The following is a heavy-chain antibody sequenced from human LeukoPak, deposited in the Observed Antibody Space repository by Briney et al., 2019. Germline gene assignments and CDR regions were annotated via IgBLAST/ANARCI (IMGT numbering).Heavy chain of an antibody. CDR2: IYYSGST. Sequence: PSETLSLTCTVSGGSISSGGYYWSWIRQHPGKGLEWIGYIYYSGSTYYNPSLKSRVTISVDTSKNQFSLKLSSVTAADTAVYYCAREATVTTGPDYYYYGMDVWGKGTTVTVYS. J-gene: IGHJ6*04. V-gene: IGHV4-31*03. CDR3: AREATVTTGPDYYYYGMDV. D-gene: IGHD4-17*01. CDR1: GGSISSGGYY.